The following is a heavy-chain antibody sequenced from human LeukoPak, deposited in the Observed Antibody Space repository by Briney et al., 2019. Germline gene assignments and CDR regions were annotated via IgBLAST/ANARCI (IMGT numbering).Heavy chain of an antibody. CDR3: ATEPVDTAMVRDYYFDY. D-gene: IGHD5-18*01. CDR1: GGSFSGYY. Sequence: SETLSLTCAVYGGSFSGYYWSWIRQPPGKGLEWIGEINHSGSTNYNPSLKSRVTISVDTSKNQFSLKLSSVTAADTAVYYCATEPVDTAMVRDYYFDYWGQGTLVTASS. CDR2: INHSGST. J-gene: IGHJ4*02. V-gene: IGHV4-34*01.